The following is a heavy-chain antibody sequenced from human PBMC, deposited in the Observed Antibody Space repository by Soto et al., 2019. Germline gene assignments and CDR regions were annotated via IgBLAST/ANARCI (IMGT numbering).Heavy chain of an antibody. CDR1: GFAFSSYG. Sequence: QAQLVESGGGVVQPGRSLRLSCAASGFAFSSYGMHWVRQAPGTGLEWVAVISYDGSLQHYADSVKGRFTISRDNSKNMVLLQMSSLRAEDTGVYYCVSDRGYGHASVPYSWGQGVVVSVSS. V-gene: IGHV3-30*03. J-gene: IGHJ4*02. CDR3: VSDRGYGHASVPYS. D-gene: IGHD5-18*01. CDR2: ISYDGSLQ.